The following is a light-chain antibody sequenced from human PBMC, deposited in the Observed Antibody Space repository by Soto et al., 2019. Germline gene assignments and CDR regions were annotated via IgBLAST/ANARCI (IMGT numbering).Light chain of an antibody. J-gene: IGKJ2*01. Sequence: DIMMTQSPDSLAVSLGERATINCKSSQSVFSNSKNKNYFAWYQQKPGQPPKLLIYWASTRESGVPDRFSGSGSGTDFTLTISSLQAEDVAVYYCQQYFNTPHTFGQGTKLAIK. V-gene: IGKV4-1*01. CDR1: QSVFSNSKNKNY. CDR2: WAS. CDR3: QQYFNTPHT.